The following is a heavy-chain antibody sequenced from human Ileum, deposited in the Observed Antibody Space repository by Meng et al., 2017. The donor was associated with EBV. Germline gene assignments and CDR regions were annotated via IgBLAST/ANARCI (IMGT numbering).Heavy chain of an antibody. V-gene: IGHV4-39*01. Sequence: SGPELAHDSDPPSPTCNTLGRYLRSTRSYWGWVRTPRGKGLGWIGTVYFTGSTYYNPSFKSRVSISVDTSKNQFSLELNSVTAADTAVYYCASHRPFGEWYSLDHWGQGTLVTVSS. CDR2: VYFTGST. J-gene: IGHJ4*02. CDR3: ASHRPFGEWYSLDH. D-gene: IGHD3-10*01. CDR1: GRYLRSTRSY.